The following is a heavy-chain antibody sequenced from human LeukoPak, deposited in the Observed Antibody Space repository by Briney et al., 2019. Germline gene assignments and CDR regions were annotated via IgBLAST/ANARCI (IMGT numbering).Heavy chain of an antibody. D-gene: IGHD3-10*01. CDR3: TTGRLGWFHFEF. V-gene: IGHV3-23*01. Sequence: GGSLRLSCAASGFTFSSYAMSWVRQAPGKGLEWVSAISGSGGSTYYADSVKGRFTISRDNSKNTLYLQMNSLRAEDTAVYYCTTGRLGWFHFEFWGQGTLVTVSS. CDR1: GFTFSSYA. CDR2: ISGSGGST. J-gene: IGHJ4*02.